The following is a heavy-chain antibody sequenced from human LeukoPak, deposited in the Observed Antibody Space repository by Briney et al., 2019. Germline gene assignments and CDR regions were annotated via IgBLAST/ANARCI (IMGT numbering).Heavy chain of an antibody. CDR2: ISGSGGST. CDR1: GFTFGSYA. Sequence: PGGSLRLSCAASGFTFGSYAMSWVRQAPGKGLEWVSAISGSGGSTYYADSVKGRFTISRDNSKNTLYLQMNSLRAEDTAVYYCAKDKVGATGHDAFDIWGQGTMVTVSS. V-gene: IGHV3-23*01. J-gene: IGHJ3*02. CDR3: AKDKVGATGHDAFDI. D-gene: IGHD1-26*01.